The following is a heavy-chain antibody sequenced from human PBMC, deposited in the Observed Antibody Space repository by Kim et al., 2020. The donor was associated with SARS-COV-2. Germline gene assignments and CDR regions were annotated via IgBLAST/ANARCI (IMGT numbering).Heavy chain of an antibody. Sequence: SLLLSFSSSFFPFLLSALHWFLQAPGKGLEWVSALSGSGGSTFYADSVKGRFTISRDNSKNTLYLQMNSLRAEDTAVYYCAKVGYCSSTSCYTHSNWFDPWGQRTLVTVAS. J-gene: IGHJ5*02. V-gene: IGHV3-23*01. CDR2: LSGSGGST. CDR3: AKVGYCSSTSCYTHSNWFDP. D-gene: IGHD2-2*02. CDR1: FFPFLLSA.